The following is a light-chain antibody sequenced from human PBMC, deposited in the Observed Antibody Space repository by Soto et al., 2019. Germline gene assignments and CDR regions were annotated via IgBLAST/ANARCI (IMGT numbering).Light chain of an antibody. V-gene: IGLV2-14*01. CDR2: EVT. J-gene: IGLJ2*01. Sequence: QSALTQPASVSGSPGQSITISCTGTHSDVGRYNYVSWYQQHPGEVPKLLIYEVTYRPSGVSARVSGSKSGSTASLTISGLQAEDEADYYCSSYSTTSTPHVLFGGGTKVTVL. CDR3: SSYSTTSTPHVL. CDR1: HSDVGRYNY.